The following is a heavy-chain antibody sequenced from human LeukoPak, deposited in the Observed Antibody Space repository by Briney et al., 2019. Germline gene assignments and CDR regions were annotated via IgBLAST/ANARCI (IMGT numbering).Heavy chain of an antibody. Sequence: GGSLRLSCAASGFTFSSYAMNWVRQAPGKGLEWVSAISGSGGSTYYADSVKGRFTISRDNSKNTLYLQMNSLRAEDTAVYYCAKGSRSCYEVFSDYWGQGTLVTVSS. J-gene: IGHJ4*02. CDR3: AKGSRSCYEVFSDY. CDR2: ISGSGGST. CDR1: GFTFSSYA. D-gene: IGHD2-15*01. V-gene: IGHV3-23*01.